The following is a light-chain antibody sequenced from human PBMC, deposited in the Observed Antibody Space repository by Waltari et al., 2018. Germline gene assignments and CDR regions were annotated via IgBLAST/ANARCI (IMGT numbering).Light chain of an antibody. Sequence: DIQMTQSPSTLSASVGDRVTITCRASQSISSWLAWYQQKPGKAPKLLIYKASSLESGVPSRFSCSGSGTEFTLTISSLQPDDFATYYCQQYTRRYTFGQGTKLEIK. V-gene: IGKV1-5*03. CDR1: QSISSW. CDR2: KAS. J-gene: IGKJ2*01. CDR3: QQYTRRYT.